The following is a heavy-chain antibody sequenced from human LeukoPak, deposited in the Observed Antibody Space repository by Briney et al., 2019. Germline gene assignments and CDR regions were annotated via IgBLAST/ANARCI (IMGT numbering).Heavy chain of an antibody. Sequence: GGSLRLSCAASGFTFSSYSMNWVRQAPGKGLEWVSSISSSSNYIYYADSVKGRFTISRDNDKNSLYLQMNNLRAEDTAVYFCARGGSDYSRSWYKYWGQGTLVTVSS. CDR3: ARGGSDYSRSWYKY. D-gene: IGHD6-13*01. CDR1: GFTFSSYS. J-gene: IGHJ4*02. V-gene: IGHV3-21*01. CDR2: ISSSSNYI.